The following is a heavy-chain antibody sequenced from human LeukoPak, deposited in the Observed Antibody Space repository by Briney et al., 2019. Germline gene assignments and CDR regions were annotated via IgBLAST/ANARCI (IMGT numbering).Heavy chain of an antibody. CDR1: GYNFTSYW. CDR3: ARSPMVRGVRENYMDV. V-gene: IGHV5-51*01. CDR2: IYPGDSDT. Sequence: GESLKISCKGSGYNFTSYWIGWVRQMPGKGLEWMGIIYPGDSDTRYSPSFQGQVTISADKSISTAYLQWSSLKASDTAMYYCARSPMVRGVRENYMDVWGKGTTVTISS. J-gene: IGHJ6*03. D-gene: IGHD3-10*01.